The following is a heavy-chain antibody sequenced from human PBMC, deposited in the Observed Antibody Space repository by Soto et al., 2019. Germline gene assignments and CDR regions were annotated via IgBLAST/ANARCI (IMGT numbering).Heavy chain of an antibody. J-gene: IGHJ5*01. CDR2: INQDGSAG. Sequence: GGSLRLSCAASGFTFSNNWMSWVRQAPGRGLEWVANINQDGSAGYYVDSVKGRFTISRDNAENSLYLQMNSLRGEDTATYYCAKCGGPGTVDSWGRGTLVTVSS. V-gene: IGHV3-7*05. CDR1: GFTFSNNW. D-gene: IGHD2-21*01. CDR3: AKCGGPGTVDS.